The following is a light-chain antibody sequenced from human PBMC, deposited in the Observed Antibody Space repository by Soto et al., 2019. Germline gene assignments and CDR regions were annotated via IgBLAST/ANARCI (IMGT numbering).Light chain of an antibody. CDR3: SSYVGTKSYV. CDR1: SSDVGGYNY. V-gene: IGLV2-8*01. CDR2: EVN. J-gene: IGLJ1*01. Sequence: QSARTHALSASGAHGQSVTIIYTGTSSDVGGYNYVSWYQQYPGKAPQLVIYEVNKRPSGVPDRFSGSKSGNTASLTVFGLQAEDEADYYCSSYVGTKSYVFGTGTKVTVL.